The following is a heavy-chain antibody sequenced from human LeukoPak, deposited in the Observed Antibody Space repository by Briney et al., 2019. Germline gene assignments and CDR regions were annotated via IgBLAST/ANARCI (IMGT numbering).Heavy chain of an antibody. J-gene: IGHJ4*02. CDR2: IYYSGST. D-gene: IGHD6-19*01. Sequence: SETLSLTCTVSGGSISSSSYYWGWIRQPPGKGLEWIGSIYYSGSTYYNPSLKSRVTISVDTSKNQFSLKLSSVTAADTAVYYCASLRLVLGYYFGYWGQGTLVTVSS. CDR1: GGSISSSSYY. CDR3: ASLRLVLGYYFGY. V-gene: IGHV4-39*01.